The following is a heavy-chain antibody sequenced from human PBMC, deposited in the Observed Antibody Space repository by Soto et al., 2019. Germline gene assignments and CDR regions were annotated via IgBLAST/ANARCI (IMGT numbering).Heavy chain of an antibody. CDR3: ARDLVPGGSSYSGMDV. Sequence: SETLSLTCTVSGGSISSGDYYWSWIRQPPGKGLEWIGYIYYSGSTYYNPSLKSRVTISVDTSKNQFSLKLSSVTAADTAVYYCARDLVPGGSSYSGMDVWGQGTTVTVSS. J-gene: IGHJ6*02. CDR1: GGSISSGDYY. D-gene: IGHD2-15*01. V-gene: IGHV4-30-4*01. CDR2: IYYSGST.